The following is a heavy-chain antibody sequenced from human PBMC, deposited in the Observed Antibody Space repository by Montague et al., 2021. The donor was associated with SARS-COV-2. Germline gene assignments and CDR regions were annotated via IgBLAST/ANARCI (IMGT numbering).Heavy chain of an antibody. CDR3: ARTSLASASCRFDP. J-gene: IGHJ5*02. CDR1: GGSTNNCY. D-gene: IGHD3-16*02. V-gene: IGHV4-59*01. CDR2: IYYSGAT. Sequence: SETLSLTCAVYGGSTNNCYWGWIRQPPGKRLESIGYIYYSGATDYNPSLKSRVTISIDTSKNQFSLNLTSVTAADTGVYYCARTSLASASCRFDPWGQGTLVTVSS.